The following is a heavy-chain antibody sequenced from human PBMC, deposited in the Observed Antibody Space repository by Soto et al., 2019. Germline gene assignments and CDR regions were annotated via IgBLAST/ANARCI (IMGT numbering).Heavy chain of an antibody. CDR3: ARIPDRQSGSYLYYSYGMDV. CDR2: IIPIFGTA. V-gene: IGHV1-69*13. CDR1: GGTFSSYA. D-gene: IGHD1-26*01. Sequence: SVKVSCKASGGTFSSYAISWVRQAPGQGLEWMGGIIPIFGTANYAQKFQGRVTITADESTSTAYMELSSLRSEDTAVYYCARIPDRQSGSYLYYSYGMDVWGQGTTVTVSS. J-gene: IGHJ6*02.